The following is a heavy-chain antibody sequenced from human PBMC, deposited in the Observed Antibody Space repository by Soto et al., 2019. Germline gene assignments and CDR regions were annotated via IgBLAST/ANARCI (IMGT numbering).Heavy chain of an antibody. V-gene: IGHV3-23*01. D-gene: IGHD6-6*01. Sequence: GGSLRLSCAASGFTFSIYAMSWVRQAPGKGLEWASVISGSGGTTYYADSVKGRFTISRDNSKNTLYLQMNSLRAEDTAVYYCAKGRPPFDYWGQGTLVTVSS. CDR3: AKGRPPFDY. CDR1: GFTFSIYA. J-gene: IGHJ4*02. CDR2: ISGSGGTT.